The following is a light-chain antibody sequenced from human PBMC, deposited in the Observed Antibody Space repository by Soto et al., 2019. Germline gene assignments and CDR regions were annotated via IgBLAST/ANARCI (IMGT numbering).Light chain of an antibody. CDR3: QQRTNCPLT. CDR2: DAS. CDR1: QSVRSY. V-gene: IGKV3-11*01. Sequence: EIVLTQSPATLSSSPGERATLSCRASQSVRSYLAWYQQKPGQAPRLLIYDASNRAAGTPARFSGSGSGTDFTLTISSLEPEDSAVYYCQQRTNCPLTFGPGTKVDIK. J-gene: IGKJ3*01.